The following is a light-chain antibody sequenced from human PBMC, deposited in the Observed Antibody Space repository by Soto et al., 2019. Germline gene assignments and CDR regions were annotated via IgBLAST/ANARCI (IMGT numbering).Light chain of an antibody. V-gene: IGKV3-15*01. CDR1: QSVSGK. Sequence: EIVMTQSPATLSVSPGERATLSCRASQSVSGKLAWYQQKPGQAPRLLIYGASTRATGVPARFSGSGSGTDVTLTISSLQSADFAVYYCQQYNSWPPNTFGPGTKVDV. CDR3: QQYNSWPPNT. J-gene: IGKJ3*01. CDR2: GAS.